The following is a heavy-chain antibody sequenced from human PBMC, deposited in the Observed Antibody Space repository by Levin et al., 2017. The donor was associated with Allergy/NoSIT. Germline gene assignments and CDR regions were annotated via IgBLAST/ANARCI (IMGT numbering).Heavy chain of an antibody. V-gene: IGHV4-59*01. CDR1: GGSISSYY. D-gene: IGHD6-13*01. CDR3: ARLRAAAGTGAFDI. Sequence: SETLSLTCTVSGGSISSYYWSWIRQPPGKGLEWIGYIYYSGSTNYNPSLKSRVTISVDTSKNQFSLKLSSVTAADTAVYYCARLRAAAGTGAFDIWGQGTMVTVSS. CDR2: IYYSGST. J-gene: IGHJ3*02.